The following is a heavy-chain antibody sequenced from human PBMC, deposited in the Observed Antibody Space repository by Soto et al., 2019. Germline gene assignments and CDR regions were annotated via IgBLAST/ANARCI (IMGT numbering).Heavy chain of an antibody. Sequence: EVQLLESGGGLVQPGGSLRLSCAASGFTFSSYAMSWFRQAPGKGLEWVSAISGSGGSTYYADSVKGRFTISRDNSKNTLYLQMNSLRAEDTAVYYCAISGGLAAAGTNTFDYWGQGTLVTVSS. CDR1: GFTFSSYA. CDR2: ISGSGGST. CDR3: AISGGLAAAGTNTFDY. J-gene: IGHJ4*02. V-gene: IGHV3-23*01. D-gene: IGHD6-13*01.